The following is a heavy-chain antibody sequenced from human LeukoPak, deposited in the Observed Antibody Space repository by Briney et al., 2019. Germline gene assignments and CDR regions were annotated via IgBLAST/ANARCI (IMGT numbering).Heavy chain of an antibody. D-gene: IGHD3-22*01. CDR2: IKQDGSEK. CDR3: ARVSYYDSSGYWASPLAMDV. J-gene: IGHJ6*03. V-gene: IGHV3-7*01. Sequence: GGSLRLSCAASGFTFSSYWMSWVRQAPGKGLEWVANIKQDGSEKYYVDSVKGRFTISRDNAKNSLYLQMNSLRAEDTAVYYCARVSYYDSSGYWASPLAMDVWGKGTTVTISS. CDR1: GFTFSSYW.